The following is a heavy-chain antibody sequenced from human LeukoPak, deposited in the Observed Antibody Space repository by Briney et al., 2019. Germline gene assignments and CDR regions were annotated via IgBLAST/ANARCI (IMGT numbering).Heavy chain of an antibody. CDR1: GGTFSSYA. J-gene: IGHJ4*02. V-gene: IGHV1-69*01. CDR2: IIPIFGTA. Sequence: SVKVSCKASGGTFSSYAISWVRQAPGQGLEWMGGIIPIFGTAEYAQKFQGRVTITADESTSTAYMELSSLRSEDTGVYYCARYGYSYGQDDFDYWGQGTLVTVSS. CDR3: ARYGYSYGQDDFDY. D-gene: IGHD5-18*01.